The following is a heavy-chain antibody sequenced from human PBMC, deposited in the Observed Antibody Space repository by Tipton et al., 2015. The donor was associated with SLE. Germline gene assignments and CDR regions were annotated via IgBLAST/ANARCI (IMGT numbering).Heavy chain of an antibody. Sequence: TLSLTCSVSGASISTYYWSWVRQPPGKGLEWIGYVYENDFTNYNPSLKSRVTISLDPSKSQFSLRLSSVTAADTAVYYCATGHFDFWGQGTLVRASS. CDR3: ATGHFDF. CDR1: GASISTYY. CDR2: VYENDFT. D-gene: IGHD1-14*01. J-gene: IGHJ5*01. V-gene: IGHV4-59*01.